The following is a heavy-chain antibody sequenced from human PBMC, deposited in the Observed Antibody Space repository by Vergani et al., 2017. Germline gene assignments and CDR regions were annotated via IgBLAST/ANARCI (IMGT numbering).Heavy chain of an antibody. CDR3: ARGADKDGYNKWAAFDI. V-gene: IGHV4-39*07. CDR2: IYYSGST. J-gene: IGHJ3*02. Sequence: QLQLQESGPGLVKPSETLSLTCTVSGGSISSSSYYWGWIRQPPGKGLEWIGSIYYSGSTNYNPSLKSRVTISVDTSKNQFSLKLSSVTAADTAVYYCARGADKDGYNKWAAFDIWGQGTMVTVSS. CDR1: GGSISSSSYY. D-gene: IGHD5-24*01.